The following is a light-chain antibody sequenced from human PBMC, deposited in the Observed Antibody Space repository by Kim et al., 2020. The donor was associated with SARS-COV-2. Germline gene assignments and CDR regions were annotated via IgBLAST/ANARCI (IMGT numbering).Light chain of an antibody. J-gene: IGLJ2*01. CDR2: QDS. V-gene: IGLV3-1*01. CDR1: RLGHKY. CDR3: QVWDSTTTV. Sequence: SYELTQPPSVSVSPGQTASITCSGDRLGHKYVCWYRHKPGQSPEVVIYQDSQRPSGIPERLSGSNSENTATLTIRGTQDVDEADYYCQVWDSTTTVFGGGTQLTVL.